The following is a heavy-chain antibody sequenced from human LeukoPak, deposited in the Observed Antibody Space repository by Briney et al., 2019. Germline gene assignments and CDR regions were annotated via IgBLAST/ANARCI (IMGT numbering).Heavy chain of an antibody. CDR3: ARAPGRACSSTSCYNQKLVWYYYYMDV. V-gene: IGHV4-59*01. D-gene: IGHD2-2*02. CDR1: GGSISSYY. J-gene: IGHJ6*03. CDR2: IYYSGST. Sequence: SEILSLTCTVSGGSISSYYWSWIRQPPGKGLEWIGYIYYSGSTNYNPSLKSRVTISVDTSKNQFSLKLSSVTAADTAVYYCARAPGRACSSTSCYNQKLVWYYYYMDVWGKGTTVTVSS.